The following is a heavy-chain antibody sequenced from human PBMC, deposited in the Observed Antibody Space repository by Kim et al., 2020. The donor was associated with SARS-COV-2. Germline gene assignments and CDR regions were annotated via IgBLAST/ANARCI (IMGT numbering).Heavy chain of an antibody. D-gene: IGHD3-16*01. Sequence: SETLSLTCTVSGDSLSSDYWSWNRQPAGKGLEWIGRIYTSGRTNYNPSLHSRVTMSVDMPKNQLSLKLRSVTAAVTAVYYFASAFGHWGQGTLVTVSS. V-gene: IGHV4-4*07. CDR1: GDSLSSDY. CDR3: ASAFGH. J-gene: IGHJ4*02. CDR2: IYTSGRT.